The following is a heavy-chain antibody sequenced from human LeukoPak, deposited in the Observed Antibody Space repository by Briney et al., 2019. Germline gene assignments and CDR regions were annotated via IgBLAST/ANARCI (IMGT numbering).Heavy chain of an antibody. Sequence: PGRSLRLSCAASGFTFSSYGMHWVRQAPGKGLEWVAVISYDGSNKYYADSVKGRFTISRDNSKNTLYLQMNSLRAEDTAVYYCAKEETMIVGRYAFDIWGQGTMVTVSS. CDR2: ISYDGSNK. J-gene: IGHJ3*02. V-gene: IGHV3-30*18. CDR1: GFTFSSYG. D-gene: IGHD3-22*01. CDR3: AKEETMIVGRYAFDI.